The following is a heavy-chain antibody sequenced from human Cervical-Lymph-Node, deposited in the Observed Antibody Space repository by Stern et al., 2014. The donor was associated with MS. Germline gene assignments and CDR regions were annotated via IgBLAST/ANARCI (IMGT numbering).Heavy chain of an antibody. Sequence: QVQLVESGADVKKPGSSVRVSCKASGGISWLRQAPGQGLEWMGGIIPFVGTANYAQKFQGRLTIIADTSTNTNYTEMSSLRPDHTAVYYCARGGGDNWFDPWGQGTLVSVSS. J-gene: IGHJ5*02. CDR2: IIPFVGTA. D-gene: IGHD3-16*01. CDR1: GG. V-gene: IGHV1-69*06. CDR3: ARGGGDNWFDP.